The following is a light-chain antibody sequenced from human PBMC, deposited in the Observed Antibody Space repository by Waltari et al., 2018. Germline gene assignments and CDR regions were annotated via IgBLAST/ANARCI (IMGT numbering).Light chain of an antibody. J-gene: IGLJ3*02. Sequence: QSLLTQPPSVSGAPGQRITISRTGSRSNIGAGYEVHWYQQFPGTPPKLLIFGSINRASGVPDRFSGSKSGTSASLAITGLQPEDEADYYCQSYDSSLTGFWVFGGGTKLTVV. CDR2: GSI. CDR3: QSYDSSLTGFWV. CDR1: RSNIGAGYE. V-gene: IGLV1-40*01.